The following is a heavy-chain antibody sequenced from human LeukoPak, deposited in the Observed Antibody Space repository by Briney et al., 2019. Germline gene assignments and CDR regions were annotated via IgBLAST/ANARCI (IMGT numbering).Heavy chain of an antibody. D-gene: IGHD4/OR15-4a*01. V-gene: IGHV3-48*04. Sequence: GRSLRLSCVASGFTFSTYTFNWVRQAPGRDLEWLSYISSGGLTIFYADSVKGRFTISRDNTKNSIYLDMTNLKAEDTAVYYCARDFDYGDYIDFWGQGTLVAVSS. CDR1: GFTFSTYT. CDR3: ARDFDYGDYIDF. J-gene: IGHJ4*02. CDR2: ISSGGLTI.